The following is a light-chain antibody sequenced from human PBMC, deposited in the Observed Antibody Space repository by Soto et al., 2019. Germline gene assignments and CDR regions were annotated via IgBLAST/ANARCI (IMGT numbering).Light chain of an antibody. Sequence: SYDLTQPPSVSVSPGQTASITCTGDKLGDKYTFWYQQKPAQSPVLVIYQDNKRPSGIPERFSGSNSGNTATLTISGTQAMDEAEYYCQTWDRSTAVIFGGGTKLTVL. CDR3: QTWDRSTAVI. CDR1: KLGDKY. CDR2: QDN. V-gene: IGLV3-1*01. J-gene: IGLJ2*01.